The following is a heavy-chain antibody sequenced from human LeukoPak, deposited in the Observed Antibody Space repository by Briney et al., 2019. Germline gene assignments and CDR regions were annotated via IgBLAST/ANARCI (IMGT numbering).Heavy chain of an antibody. Sequence: PGESLKISFRGSGYRFNTYWIGWVRPRPGKGLEGGGIIYSVDSDTRYSPSFQGQVTMSADKSINTAYLQWSSLKASDTAMYYCARRQGCSSTSCPPDYWGQGTLVTVSS. D-gene: IGHD2-2*01. V-gene: IGHV5-51*01. CDR3: ARRQGCSSTSCPPDY. CDR1: GYRFNTYW. CDR2: IYSVDSDT. J-gene: IGHJ4*02.